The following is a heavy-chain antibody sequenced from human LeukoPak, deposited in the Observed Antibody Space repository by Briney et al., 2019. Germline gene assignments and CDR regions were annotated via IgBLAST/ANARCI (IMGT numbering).Heavy chain of an antibody. CDR1: GGSLSSGGYY. J-gene: IGHJ4*02. V-gene: IGHV4-31*03. Sequence: SETLSLTCTVSGGSLSSGGYYWGWLRQHPGRGLEWVGYIYYSGSTYYNPSLKSRVTISVDTSKNQFSLKLSSVTAADTAVYYCARANPRIDYWGQGTLVTVSS. CDR2: IYYSGST. CDR3: ARANPRIDY.